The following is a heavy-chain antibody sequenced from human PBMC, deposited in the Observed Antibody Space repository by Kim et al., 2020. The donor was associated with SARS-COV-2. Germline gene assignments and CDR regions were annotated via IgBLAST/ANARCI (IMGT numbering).Heavy chain of an antibody. CDR2: INHSGST. Sequence: SETLSLTCAVYGGSFSGYYWSWIRQPPGKGLEWIGEINHSGSTNYNPSLKSRVTISVDTSKNQFSLKLSSVTAADTAVYYCARALLLGYCSGGSCPGYFQHWGQGTLVTVSS. V-gene: IGHV4-34*01. D-gene: IGHD2-15*01. J-gene: IGHJ1*01. CDR3: ARALLLGYCSGGSCPGYFQH. CDR1: GGSFSGYY.